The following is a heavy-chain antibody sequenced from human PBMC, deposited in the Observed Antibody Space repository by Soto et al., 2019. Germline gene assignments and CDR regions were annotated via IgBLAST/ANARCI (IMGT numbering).Heavy chain of an antibody. V-gene: IGHV1-69*01. CDR3: ARSQGSSTSLEIYYYYYYGMDV. CDR1: GGTFSSYA. D-gene: IGHD2-2*01. Sequence: QVQLVPSGAEVKKPGSSVKVSCKASGGTFSSYAISWVRQAPGQGLEWMGGIIPISGTANYAQKLQGRVTITADESTSTAYMELSSLRSEDTAVYYCARSQGSSTSLEIYYYYYYGMDVWGQGTTVTVSS. CDR2: IIPISGTA. J-gene: IGHJ6*02.